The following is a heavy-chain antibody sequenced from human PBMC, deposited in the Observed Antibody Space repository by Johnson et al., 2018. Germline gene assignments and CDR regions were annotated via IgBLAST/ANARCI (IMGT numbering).Heavy chain of an antibody. J-gene: IGHJ1*01. CDR2: INPSGGST. Sequence: QVQLVQSGAEVKKPGSSVKVSCKASGGTFSSYAISWVRQAPGQGLEWMGIINPSGGSTSYAQKFQGRVTMTRETSTSTVYMELSSLRSEDTAVYYCAHGGAFQHWGQGTLVTVSS. V-gene: IGHV1-46*01. CDR3: AHGGAFQH. CDR1: GGTFSSYA.